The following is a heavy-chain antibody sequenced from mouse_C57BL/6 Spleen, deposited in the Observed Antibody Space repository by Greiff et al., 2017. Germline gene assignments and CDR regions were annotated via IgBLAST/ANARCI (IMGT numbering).Heavy chain of an antibody. D-gene: IGHD3-2*02. V-gene: IGHV1-15*01. J-gene: IGHJ4*01. CDR3: TRQLRPYYYAMDY. CDR1: GYTITDYE. Sequence: VQLQQSGAELVRPGASVTLSCKASGYTITDYEMHWVKQTPVHGLEWIGAIDPETGGTAYNQKFQGKAILTADKSSSTAYMELRSLTSEYSAVYYCTRQLRPYYYAMDYWGQGTLVTVSS. CDR2: IDPETGGT.